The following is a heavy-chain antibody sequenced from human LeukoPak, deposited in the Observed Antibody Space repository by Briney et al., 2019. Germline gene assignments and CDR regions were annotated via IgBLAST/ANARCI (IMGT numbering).Heavy chain of an antibody. J-gene: IGHJ4*02. V-gene: IGHV3-23*01. D-gene: IGHD6-19*01. CDR3: AKTTTGYSSGRFPGWPVDY. CDR1: GFTFSSYW. CDR2: IFGSGGST. Sequence: QPGGSLRLSCAASGFTFSSYWMHWVRQAPGKGLEWVSGIFGSGGSTHYADSVKGRFTISRDNSKNTVYLQMNSLRAEDTAVYYCAKTTTGYSSGRFPGWPVDYWGQGTLVTVSS.